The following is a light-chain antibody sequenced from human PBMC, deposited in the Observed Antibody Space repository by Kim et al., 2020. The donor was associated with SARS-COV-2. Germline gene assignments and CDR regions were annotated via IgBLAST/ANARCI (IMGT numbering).Light chain of an antibody. CDR2: DVT. CDR3: SSFTTTNARV. J-gene: IGLJ3*02. Sequence: QSALTQPASLSGSPGQSITISCTGTTSDVGSYDYVSWYQQLPDNSPKLIIYDVTHRPSGVSDRFSGSKSGNTASLTISGLQADDEADYYCSSFTTTNARVFGGGTKVTVL. CDR1: TSDVGSYDY. V-gene: IGLV2-14*03.